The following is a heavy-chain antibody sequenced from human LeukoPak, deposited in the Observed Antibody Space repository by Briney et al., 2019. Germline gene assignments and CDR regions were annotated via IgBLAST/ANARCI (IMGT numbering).Heavy chain of an antibody. CDR1: GFTFSSYG. D-gene: IGHD3-16*02. CDR3: AKEVLKEFSPTYYFDY. Sequence: PGGSLRLSCAASGFTFSSYGMHWVRQAPGKGLEWVAFIRYDGSNKYYADSVKGRFTISRDNSKNTLYLQMNSLRAEDTAVYYCAKEVLKEFSPTYYFDYWGQRTLVTVSS. J-gene: IGHJ4*02. V-gene: IGHV3-30*02. CDR2: IRYDGSNK.